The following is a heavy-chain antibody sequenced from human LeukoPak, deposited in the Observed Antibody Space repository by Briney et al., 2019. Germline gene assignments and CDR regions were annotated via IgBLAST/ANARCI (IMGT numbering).Heavy chain of an antibody. CDR2: INHIGSS. J-gene: IGHJ5*02. Sequence: PSETLSLTCAVYGGSFSGYYWSWMPHPPGKGLEWVGEINHIGSSNYNTDLTRRVTVSVDTYKHEFSLKLSSVTAADTAVYYCARSGYSYGKGYGCFDPWRRGTLVRVSS. CDR1: GGSFSGYY. CDR3: ARSGYSYGKGYGCFDP. V-gene: IGHV4-34*01. D-gene: IGHD5-18*01.